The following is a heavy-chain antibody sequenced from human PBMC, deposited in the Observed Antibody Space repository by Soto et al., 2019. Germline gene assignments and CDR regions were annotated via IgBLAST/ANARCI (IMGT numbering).Heavy chain of an antibody. Sequence: QVQLVQSGTEMRKPGSSVKVSCKASGDIFSSHVISWIRQAPGQGLQWMGGIIPMFGTSNYAPNFQGRLSITTDESTSTTYLDLSRLRSDDTAVYYCARGHYGDYLNEPFDIWGQGTVVIVSS. CDR1: GDIFSSHV. D-gene: IGHD4-17*01. J-gene: IGHJ3*02. V-gene: IGHV1-69*05. CDR2: IIPMFGTS. CDR3: ARGHYGDYLNEPFDI.